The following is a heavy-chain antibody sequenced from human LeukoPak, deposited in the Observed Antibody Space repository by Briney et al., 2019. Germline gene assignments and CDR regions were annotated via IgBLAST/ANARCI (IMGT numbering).Heavy chain of an antibody. J-gene: IGHJ6*03. V-gene: IGHV3-9*03. CDR1: GFTFDDYA. CDR3: AKDIRRVIRGHMDV. Sequence: GGSLRLSCAASGFTFDDYAMHWVRQAPGKGLEWVSGISWNSGSIGYADSVKGRFTISRDNAKNSLYLQMNSLRAEDMALYYCAKDIRRVIRGHMDVWGKVTTVTVSS. D-gene: IGHD2/OR15-2a*01. CDR2: ISWNSGSI.